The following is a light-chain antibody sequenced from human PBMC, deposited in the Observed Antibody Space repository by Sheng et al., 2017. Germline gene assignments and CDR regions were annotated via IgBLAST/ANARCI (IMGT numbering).Light chain of an antibody. Sequence: QSALTQPRSVSGSPGQSVTISCTGTSSDVGDYNYVSWYQQHPGKAPKLMIYDVSKRPSGVPDRFSGSKSGNTASLTISGLQAEDEADYYCCSYAGSYTWVFGGGDQTDHP. CDR1: SSDVGDYNY. V-gene: IGLV2-11*01. J-gene: IGLJ3*02. CDR3: CSYAGSYTWV. CDR2: DVS.